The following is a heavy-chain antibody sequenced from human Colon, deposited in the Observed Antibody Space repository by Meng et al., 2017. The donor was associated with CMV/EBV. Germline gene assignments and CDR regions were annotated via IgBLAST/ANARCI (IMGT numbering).Heavy chain of an antibody. V-gene: IGHV3-74*01. CDR2: INTDGRTT. D-gene: IGHD1-26*01. CDR3: AGSYWNGELVY. CDR1: GFTFSSYW. J-gene: IGHJ4*02. Sequence: GGSLRLSCAASGFTFSSYWMHWVRQAPGKGLEWVSRINTDGRTTDYADSVKGRFTISRDDGRSTLYLQMNSLRAEDTAVYFCAGSYWNGELVYWGQGALVTVSS.